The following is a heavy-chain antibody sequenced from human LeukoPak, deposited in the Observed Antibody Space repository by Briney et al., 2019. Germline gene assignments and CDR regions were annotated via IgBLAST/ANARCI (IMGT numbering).Heavy chain of an antibody. D-gene: IGHD3-3*01. J-gene: IGHJ5*02. CDR3: AAQRGASLHDFWSTRLFDP. CDR2: IVLGSGNT. Sequence: SVKVSCKASGFTFHTSAMQWVRQARGQRLEWIGWIVLGSGNTVYSHKFHDRVIITRDMSTGTVYMELDSLGSEDTAVYYCAAQRGASLHDFWSTRLFDPWGQGTLVTVSS. CDR1: GFTFHTSA. V-gene: IGHV1-58*02.